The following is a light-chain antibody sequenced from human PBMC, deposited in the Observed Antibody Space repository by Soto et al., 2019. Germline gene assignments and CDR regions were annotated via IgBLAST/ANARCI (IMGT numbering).Light chain of an antibody. J-gene: IGKJ2*01. CDR2: AAS. Sequence: DAQMTQSPSSLSASVGDSVTITCRASQSIGTYLDWYQHKPGKAPKLLIYAASSLQSGVPSRFSGSGSGTDFTLTISNLQPEDFATYYCQESHSTFGQGTKLEIK. CDR1: QSIGTY. V-gene: IGKV1-39*01. CDR3: QESHST.